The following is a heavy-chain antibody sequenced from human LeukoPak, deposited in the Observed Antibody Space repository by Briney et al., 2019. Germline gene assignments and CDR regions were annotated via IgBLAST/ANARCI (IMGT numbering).Heavy chain of an antibody. J-gene: IGHJ5*02. Sequence: GGSLRLSCAASGFTFSGYTMNWVRQAPGKGLEWLGYSSGTGRNIKYADSVTGRFTISRDNAKDTLYLHMNSLRPEDTAVYYCARDAPSFGDCDGNWFDPWGQGTLVTVSS. CDR1: GFTFSGYT. CDR3: ARDAPSFGDCDGNWFDP. D-gene: IGHD2-21*02. V-gene: IGHV3-48*01. CDR2: SSGTGRNI.